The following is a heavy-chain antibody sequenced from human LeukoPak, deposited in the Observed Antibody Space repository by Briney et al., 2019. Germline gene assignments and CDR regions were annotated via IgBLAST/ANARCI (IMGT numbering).Heavy chain of an antibody. D-gene: IGHD3-16*01. J-gene: IGHJ2*01. CDR2: IFSSGST. Sequence: SETLSLTCTVSGDSISSYYWTWIRQPPGKGPEWIAYIFSSGSTSYNPSLRSRVSISLDTSKNQFSLRLSSVTAADTAVYYCVRLKVGAYFDLWGRGTLVSVSS. CDR3: VRLKVGAYFDL. CDR1: GDSISSYY. V-gene: IGHV4-59*08.